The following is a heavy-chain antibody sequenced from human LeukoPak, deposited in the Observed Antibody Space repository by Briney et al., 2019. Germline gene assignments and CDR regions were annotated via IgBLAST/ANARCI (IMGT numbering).Heavy chain of an antibody. CDR2: ISYDGSNK. CDR1: GFTFSSYA. D-gene: IGHD5-24*01. CDR3: ARGAGYNYPYYFDY. V-gene: IGHV3-30*14. Sequence: GGSLRLSCAASGFTFSSYAMHWVRQAPGKGLEWVAVISYDGSNKYYADSVKGRFTISRDNSKHTLYLQMNSLRAEDTAVYYCARGAGYNYPYYFDYWGQGTLVTVSS. J-gene: IGHJ4*02.